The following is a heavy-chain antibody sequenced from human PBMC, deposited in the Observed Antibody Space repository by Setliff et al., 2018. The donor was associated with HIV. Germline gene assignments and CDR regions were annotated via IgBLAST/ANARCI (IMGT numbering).Heavy chain of an antibody. CDR1: GYTFTNYY. D-gene: IGHD3-10*01. Sequence: ASVKVSCKTSGYTFTNYYVNWVRQAPGQGLERMGIINCENGDTTYAQNFKDRVTVTRDTSTGTVYMDLSSLRPEDTAVYYCARETQTGTGSYLNWGQGTLVTVSS. CDR3: ARETQTGTGSYLN. V-gene: IGHV1-46*01. J-gene: IGHJ4*02. CDR2: INCENGDT.